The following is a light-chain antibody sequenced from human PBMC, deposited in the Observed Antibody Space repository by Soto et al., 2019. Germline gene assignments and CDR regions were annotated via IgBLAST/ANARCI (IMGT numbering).Light chain of an antibody. Sequence: QSALTQPASVSGSPGQSVTISCAGTSGDVGGYNYVSWYQQHPDKAPKLMIHAVTNRPSGVSNRFSGSKSGNTASLTISSLQAEDEADYYCCSYTGDSTYVFGTGTKLTVL. CDR2: AVT. CDR1: SGDVGGYNY. V-gene: IGLV2-14*01. J-gene: IGLJ1*01. CDR3: CSYTGDSTYV.